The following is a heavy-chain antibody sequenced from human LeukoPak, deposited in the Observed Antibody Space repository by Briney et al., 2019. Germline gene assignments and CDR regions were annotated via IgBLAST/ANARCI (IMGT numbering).Heavy chain of an antibody. J-gene: IGHJ4*02. CDR1: GYTFNDYS. D-gene: IGHD1-1*01. V-gene: IGHV7-4-1*02. CDR2: INTNSGNP. Sequence: ASVTVSCRASGYTFNDYSINWVRQAPGQGLEWMGWINTNSGNPTYAQAFTGRFVFSWDTSVSTAYLQISSLKTEDTAVYYCARDRGNGFDFWGQGTLVTVSS. CDR3: ARDRGNGFDF.